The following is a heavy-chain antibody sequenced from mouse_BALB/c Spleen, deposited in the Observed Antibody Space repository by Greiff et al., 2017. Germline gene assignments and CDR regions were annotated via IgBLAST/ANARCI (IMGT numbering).Heavy chain of an antibody. CDR1: GFSLTSYG. J-gene: IGHJ3*01. Sequence: VHLVESGPSLVAPSQSLSITCTVSGFSLTSYGVHWVRQPPGKGLEWLGVIWAGGSTNYNSAFMSRLSISKDNSKSQVFLKMNSLQTDDTALYYCARDHGGFAYWGQGTLVTVSA. CDR3: ARDHGGFAY. CDR2: IWAGGST. V-gene: IGHV2-9*02.